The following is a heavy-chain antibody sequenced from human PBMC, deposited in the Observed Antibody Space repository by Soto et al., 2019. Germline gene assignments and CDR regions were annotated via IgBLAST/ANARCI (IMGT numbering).Heavy chain of an antibody. Sequence: SGPTLVNATQTLRLTCTFSGFSLSTSGVGVGWIRQPPGKALEWLSLIYWDDDKRYSPSLKSRLTITKDTSKNQVVLTMTNMDPVDTATYYCARALQGYCSGGSCYPQYNWFDPWGQGTLVTVSS. D-gene: IGHD2-15*01. J-gene: IGHJ5*02. CDR2: IYWDDDK. CDR3: ARALQGYCSGGSCYPQYNWFDP. CDR1: GFSLSTSGVG. V-gene: IGHV2-5*02.